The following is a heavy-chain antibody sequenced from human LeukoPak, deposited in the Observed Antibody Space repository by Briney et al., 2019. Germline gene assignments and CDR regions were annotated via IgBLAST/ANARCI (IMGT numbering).Heavy chain of an antibody. CDR2: FTRNDETT. D-gene: IGHD3-22*01. V-gene: IGHV3-23*01. CDR1: EFIFSNYG. J-gene: IGHJ3*02. CDR3: ARDDSSGYYYAFDI. Sequence: GGSLRLSCAATEFIFSNYGMSWVRQAPGKGLDWVSGFTRNDETTSYADSVKGRFTISRDNSKNTLYLQMNSLRAEDTAVYYCARDDSSGYYYAFDIWGQGTMVTVSS.